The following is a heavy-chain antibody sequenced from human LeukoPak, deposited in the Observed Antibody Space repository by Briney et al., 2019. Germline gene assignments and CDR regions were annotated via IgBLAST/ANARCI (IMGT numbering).Heavy chain of an antibody. Sequence: ASVKVSCKASGYTFTGYYIQWLRQAPGQGLEWMGWINPTSGGKNYAQKLQGRVTMTTDTSTSTAYMELRSLRSDDTAVYYCARVRGYYDSSGPRDYWGQGTLVTVSS. CDR3: ARVRGYYDSSGPRDY. V-gene: IGHV1-2*02. J-gene: IGHJ4*02. D-gene: IGHD3-22*01. CDR2: INPTSGGK. CDR1: GYTFTGYY.